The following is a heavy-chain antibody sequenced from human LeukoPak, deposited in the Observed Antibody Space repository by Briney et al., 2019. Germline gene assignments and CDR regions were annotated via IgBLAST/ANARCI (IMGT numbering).Heavy chain of an antibody. Sequence: GGSLRLSCTASGFTFSSYAMIWVRQAPRKGLEWVSAIISNSGSTYYADSVKGRFTISRDNSKNTLYLQMNSLRAEDTAVYFCAKGSSSGWYSSYFDYWGQGTLVTVSS. J-gene: IGHJ4*02. CDR2: IISNSGST. CDR3: AKGSSSGWYSSYFDY. D-gene: IGHD6-19*01. V-gene: IGHV3-23*01. CDR1: GFTFSSYA.